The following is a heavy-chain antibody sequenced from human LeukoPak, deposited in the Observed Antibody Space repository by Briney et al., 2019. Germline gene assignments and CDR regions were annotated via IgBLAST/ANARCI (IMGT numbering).Heavy chain of an antibody. CDR2: IYSGGNT. D-gene: IGHD3-10*01. Sequence: GSLRLSCAASGFPISTNYMSWVRQAPGKGPEWVSIIYSGGNTFYADSVKGRFTISRDSSKNTLFLQMISLRAEDTAVYYCARDHITMIRGVSYYFYGMDVWGQGTTVTVSS. CDR3: ARDHITMIRGVSYYFYGMDV. CDR1: GFPISTNY. J-gene: IGHJ6*02. V-gene: IGHV3-53*01.